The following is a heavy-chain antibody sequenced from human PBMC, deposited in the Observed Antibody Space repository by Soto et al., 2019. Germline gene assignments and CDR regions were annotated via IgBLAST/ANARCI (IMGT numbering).Heavy chain of an antibody. V-gene: IGHV3-7*04. CDR3: ARGYSSSPLFEDYFDY. CDR1: GFTFSSFW. CDR2: INPDGSEK. J-gene: IGHJ4*02. D-gene: IGHD6-13*01. Sequence: GGSLRLSCAASGFTFSSFWMTWVRQAPGKGLEWVANINPDGSEKFSVDSVKGRFTIPKDNAKNSLYLQMNSLRAEDTAVYFCARGYSSSPLFEDYFDYWGQGALVTVSS.